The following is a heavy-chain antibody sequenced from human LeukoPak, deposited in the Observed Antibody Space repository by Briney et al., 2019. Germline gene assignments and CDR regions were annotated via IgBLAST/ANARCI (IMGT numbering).Heavy chain of an antibody. CDR1: GFAFRSYA. CDR2: LTGSGWST. CDR3: AKHQQMVQGVPHAFDI. D-gene: IGHD3-10*01. J-gene: IGHJ3*02. Sequence: QTGGSLRLSCAASGFAFRSYAMSWVRQTPVKGLEWVSSLTGSGWSTFYADSVQGRFTISRDNSKNTLYLQTNSLRAEDTAVYYCAKHQQMVQGVPHAFDIWGQGTMVTVSS. V-gene: IGHV3-23*01.